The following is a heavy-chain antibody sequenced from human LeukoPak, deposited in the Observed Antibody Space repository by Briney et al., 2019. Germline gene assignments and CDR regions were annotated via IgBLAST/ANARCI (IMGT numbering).Heavy chain of an antibody. V-gene: IGHV3-74*01. J-gene: IGHJ6*02. CDR3: GRGHYYAMDV. CDR1: GFSFSSYR. CDR2: INSDGSHT. Sequence: GGSLRLACAASGFSFSSYRMQWVRQAPGKGLAWVSHINSDGSHTTYADSVKGRFTISRENAKNTLYLQMNSLRAEDTAVYYCGRGHYYAMDVWGQGTTVTVSS.